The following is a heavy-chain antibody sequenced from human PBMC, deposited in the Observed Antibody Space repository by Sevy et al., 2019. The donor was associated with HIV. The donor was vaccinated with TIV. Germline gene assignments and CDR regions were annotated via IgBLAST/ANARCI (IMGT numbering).Heavy chain of an antibody. CDR3: ARFPPQRPFDI. CDR1: GISFSNHA. Sequence: GGSLRLSCTASGISFSNHAMHWVRQAPGRGLEWVTVISFDGTNIDYIDSVKGRFTVSRDNSKNTLYLQMHNLTPEDTAVYYCARFPPQRPFDIWGQGTMVTVSS. CDR2: ISFDGTNI. J-gene: IGHJ3*02. V-gene: IGHV3-30*04.